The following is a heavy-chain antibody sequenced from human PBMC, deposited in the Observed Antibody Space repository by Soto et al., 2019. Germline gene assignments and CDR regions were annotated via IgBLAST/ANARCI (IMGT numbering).Heavy chain of an antibody. CDR2: INPSGGST. D-gene: IGHD4-4*01. V-gene: IGHV1-46*03. CDR3: ARDYSTAYNWCDP. J-gene: IGHJ5*02. Sequence: QVQLVQSGAEVKKPGASVKVSCKASGYTFTSYYMHWVRQAPGQGLEWMGIINPSGGSTSYAQKFKGRFPMTRDTSTSTVYMELSSLRSEDTAGYDCARDYSTAYNWCDPWGQGTLVTVSS. CDR1: GYTFTSYY.